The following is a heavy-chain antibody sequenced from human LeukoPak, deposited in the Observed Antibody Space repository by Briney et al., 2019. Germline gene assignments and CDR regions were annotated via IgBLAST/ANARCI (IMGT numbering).Heavy chain of an antibody. V-gene: IGHV3-74*01. CDR1: GFTFINAW. CDR3: ARDRGSLDFDY. CDR2: INSDESNT. D-gene: IGHD3-10*01. Sequence: GGSLRLSCAASGFTFINAWMAWVRQAPGKGLEWVSRINSDESNTSYADSVKGRFTISRDNAKNTLYLQMNSLRAEDTAVYYCARDRGSLDFDYWGQGTLVTVSS. J-gene: IGHJ4*02.